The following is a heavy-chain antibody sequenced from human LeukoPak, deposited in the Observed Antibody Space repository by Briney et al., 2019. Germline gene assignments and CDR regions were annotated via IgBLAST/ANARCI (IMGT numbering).Heavy chain of an antibody. V-gene: IGHV4-39*01. CDR3: ERQSLLEGWKRWFDP. CDR2: IYYSVNT. Sequence: PSETLSHTCTVSGCSISTSSYYWAWMRQPPGKGLEGIGSIYYSVNTYHTPSLKSRVTIFVDTSKNQFSLKLTSVTAAHTALYGCERQSLLEGWKRWFDPWGQGTLVTVSS. CDR1: GCSISTSSYY. D-gene: IGHD3-3*01. J-gene: IGHJ5*02.